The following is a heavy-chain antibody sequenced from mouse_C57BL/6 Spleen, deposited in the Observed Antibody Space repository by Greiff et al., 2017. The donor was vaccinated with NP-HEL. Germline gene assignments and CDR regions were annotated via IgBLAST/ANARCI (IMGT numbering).Heavy chain of an antibody. CDR2: IHPNSGST. CDR1: GYTFTSYW. CDR3: ARTPLSGSSYGGYFDV. V-gene: IGHV1-64*01. J-gene: IGHJ1*03. D-gene: IGHD1-1*01. Sequence: VQLQQPGAELVKPGASVKLSCKASGYTFTSYWMHWVKQRPGQGLEWIGMIHPNSGSTNYNEKFKSKATLTVDKSSSTAYMQLSSLTSEDSAVYYCARTPLSGSSYGGYFDVWGTGTTVTVSS.